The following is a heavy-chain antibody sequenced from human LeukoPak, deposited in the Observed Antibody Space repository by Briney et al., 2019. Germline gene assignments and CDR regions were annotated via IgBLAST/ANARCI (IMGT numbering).Heavy chain of an antibody. CDR3: ARTSKLLYYYNGMDV. CDR2: ISAYKRDT. CDR1: DYTFISYG. J-gene: IGHJ6*02. V-gene: IGHV1-18*01. D-gene: IGHD4-23*01. Sequence: GASVKVSCKAIDYTFISYGISWVRQAPGQGLEWMGWISAYKRDTNYAERFQGRVTMTTDTSTDTAYMELRTLRSVDTAIYYCARTSKLLYYYNGMDVWGQGTTVTVSS.